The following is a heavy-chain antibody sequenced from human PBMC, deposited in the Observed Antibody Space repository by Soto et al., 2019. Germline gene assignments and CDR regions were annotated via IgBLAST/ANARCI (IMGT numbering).Heavy chain of an antibody. Sequence: PSETLSLTCTVSGGSISSGGYYWCWIRQQPGKGLEWIGYIYYSGSTYYNPSLKSRVTISVDTSKNQFSLKLSSATAADTAVYYCARASYDILTGYWFDPWGQGTLVTVSS. D-gene: IGHD3-9*01. V-gene: IGHV4-31*03. CDR1: GGSISSGGYY. CDR3: ARASYDILTGYWFDP. CDR2: IYYSGST. J-gene: IGHJ5*02.